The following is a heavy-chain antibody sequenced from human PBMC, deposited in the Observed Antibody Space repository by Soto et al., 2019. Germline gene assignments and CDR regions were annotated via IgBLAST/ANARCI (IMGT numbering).Heavy chain of an antibody. V-gene: IGHV3-30*18. CDR3: AKLISDYDWDGSSWYPASQCL. D-gene: IGHD6-13*01. CDR2: ISYDGRKT. CDR1: GFTFSSYG. J-gene: IGHJ4*02. Sequence: PGGSLRLSCAASGFTFSSYGMHWVRQAPGKGLEWVALISYDGRKTYYADSVKGRFTISRDSSSTTLYLQMDSLRPEDTAVYYCAKLISDYDWDGSSWYPASQCLWGQGTEVTVSS.